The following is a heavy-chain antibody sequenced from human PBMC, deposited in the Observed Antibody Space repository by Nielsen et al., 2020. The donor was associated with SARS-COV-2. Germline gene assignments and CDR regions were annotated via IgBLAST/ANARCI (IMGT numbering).Heavy chain of an antibody. D-gene: IGHD3-10*01. J-gene: IGHJ6*04. V-gene: IGHV4-31*03. Sequence: SETLSLTCTVSGGSISSGGYYWSWIRQHPGKGLEWIGYIYYSGSTYYNPSLKSRVTISVDTSKNQFSLKLSSVTAADTAVYYCARRRIWFGESPHVWGKGTTVTVSS. CDR3: ARRRIWFGESPHV. CDR1: GGSISSGGYY. CDR2: IYYSGST.